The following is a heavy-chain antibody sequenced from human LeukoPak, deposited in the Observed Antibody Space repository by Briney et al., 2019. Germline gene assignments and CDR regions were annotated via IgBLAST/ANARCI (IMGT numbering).Heavy chain of an antibody. Sequence: SGPTLVKPTQTLTLTCTFSGFSLSTRGVGVGWIRQPPGKALEWLAVIYWDNDNRYSPSLKSRLTITKDTSKDQVVLTMTNMDPVDTATYYCAHRRDVTYFNYWGQGTLVTVSS. CDR3: AHRRDVTYFNY. V-gene: IGHV2-5*02. CDR1: GFSLSTRGVG. J-gene: IGHJ4*02. D-gene: IGHD3-16*01. CDR2: IYWDNDN.